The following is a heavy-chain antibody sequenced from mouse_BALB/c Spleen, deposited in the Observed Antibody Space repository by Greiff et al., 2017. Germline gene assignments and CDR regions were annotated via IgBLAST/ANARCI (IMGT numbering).Heavy chain of an antibody. CDR1: GFTFSSYG. J-gene: IGHJ4*01. CDR2: ISSGGSYT. V-gene: IGHV5-6*01. Sequence: EVQVVESGGDLVKPGGSLKLSCAASGFTFSSYGMSWVRQTPDKRLEWVATISSGGSYTYYPDSVKGRFTISRDNAKNTLYLQMSSLKSEDTAMYYCARLGYDGGGAMDYWGQGTSVTVSS. CDR3: ARLGYDGGGAMDY. D-gene: IGHD2-14*01.